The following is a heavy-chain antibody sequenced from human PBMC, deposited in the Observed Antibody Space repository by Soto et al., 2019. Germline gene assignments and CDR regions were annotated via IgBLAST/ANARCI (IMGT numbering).Heavy chain of an antibody. CDR3: GVYKAGSGGNGN. D-gene: IGHD6-19*01. J-gene: IGHJ4*02. V-gene: IGHV4-61*01. CDR1: GVSVTSDSHH. Sequence: QVQVQESGPGLVKPSETLSLTCAVSGVSVTSDSHHFLWIRQPPGKGLECIGKTGYTNYNPSLKSRISISVDTSKNQFSLKLSSVTSADTAVYYCGVYKAGSGGNGNCGQGILVTISS. CDR2: KTGYT.